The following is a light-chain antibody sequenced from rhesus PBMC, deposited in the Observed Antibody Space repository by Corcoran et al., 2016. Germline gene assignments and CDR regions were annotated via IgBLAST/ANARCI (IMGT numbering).Light chain of an antibody. J-gene: IGKJ4*01. CDR3: LEYNFDPLT. CDR2: AAS. CDR1: QDINTY. Sequence: DIQMTQSPSSLSASVGDRVTITCRASQDINTYLNWYQQKQGKAPKRLFYAASSLESGVPSRFSGIGSGTDFTLPIRSLQPEDFSTYYCLEYNFDPLTFGGGTEVEIK. V-gene: IGKV1-43*02.